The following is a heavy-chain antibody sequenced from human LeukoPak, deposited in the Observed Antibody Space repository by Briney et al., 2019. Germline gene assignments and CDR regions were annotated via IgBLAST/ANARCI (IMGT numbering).Heavy chain of an antibody. CDR1: GYTFTGYY. V-gene: IGHV1-2*02. CDR3: ARISYYYDSSGPLGY. CDR2: INPNSGGT. D-gene: IGHD3-22*01. Sequence: ASVKVSCEASGYTFTGYYMHWVRQAPGQGLEWMGWINPNSGGTNYAQKFQGRVTMTRETSISTAYMELSRLRSDDTAVYYCARISYYYDSSGPLGYWGQGTLVTVSS. J-gene: IGHJ4*02.